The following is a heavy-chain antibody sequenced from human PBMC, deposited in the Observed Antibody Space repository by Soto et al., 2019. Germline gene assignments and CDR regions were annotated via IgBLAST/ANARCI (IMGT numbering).Heavy chain of an antibody. D-gene: IGHD4-17*01. J-gene: IGHJ4*02. V-gene: IGHV1-69*13. Sequence: SVKVSCKASGGTFSSYAISWVRQAPGQGLEWMGGTIPIFGTANYAQKFQGRVTITADESTSTAYMELSSLRSEDTAVYYCATPQQAPDYGGNSGGFDYWGQGTLVTVSS. CDR2: TIPIFGTA. CDR1: GGTFSSYA. CDR3: ATPQQAPDYGGNSGGFDY.